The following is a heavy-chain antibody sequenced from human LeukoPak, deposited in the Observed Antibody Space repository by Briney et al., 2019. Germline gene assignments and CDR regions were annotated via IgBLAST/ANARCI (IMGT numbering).Heavy chain of an antibody. J-gene: IGHJ4*02. CDR3: ARLSVTAGFYY. D-gene: IGHD5-18*01. V-gene: IGHV4-34*01. CDR1: GGPFSGYY. Sequence: SETLSLTCAVYGGPFSGYYWSWIRQPPGKGLEWIGEINHSGSPNYNPSLKSRVTISVDTSKNQFSLKLSSVTAADTAVYYCARLSVTAGFYYWGQGTLVTVSS. CDR2: INHSGSP.